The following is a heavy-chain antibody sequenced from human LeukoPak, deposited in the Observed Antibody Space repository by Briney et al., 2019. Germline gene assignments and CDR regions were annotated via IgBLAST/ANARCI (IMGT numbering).Heavy chain of an antibody. CDR2: ISGSGGST. Sequence: GGSLRLSCAASGFTFSSYAMSWVRQAPGKGLEWVSAISGSGGSTYYADSVKGRFTISRDNPKNTLYLQMNSLRAEDTAVYYCAKGPPEYSSGWFSFAYFDYWGQGTLVTVSS. CDR1: GFTFSSYA. J-gene: IGHJ4*02. V-gene: IGHV3-23*01. CDR3: AKGPPEYSSGWFSFAYFDY. D-gene: IGHD6-19*01.